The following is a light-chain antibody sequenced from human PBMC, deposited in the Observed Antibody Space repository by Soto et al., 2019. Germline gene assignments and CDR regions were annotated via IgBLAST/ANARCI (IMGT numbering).Light chain of an antibody. CDR1: QSVSSN. CDR2: GAS. Sequence: EIVMTQSPATLSVSPGERATLSCRASQSVSSNLAWYQQKPGQAPRLLIHGASTRATGIPARFSGSGSGTEFTLTINSLQSEDFAVYYCHQFNNWPLTFGGGTKVEIK. CDR3: HQFNNWPLT. V-gene: IGKV3-15*01. J-gene: IGKJ4*01.